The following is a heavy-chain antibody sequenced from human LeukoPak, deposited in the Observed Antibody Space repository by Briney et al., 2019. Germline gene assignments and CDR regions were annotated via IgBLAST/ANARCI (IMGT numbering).Heavy chain of an antibody. Sequence: PETLSLTCGVSGYSISSGYYWGWIRQPPGKGLEWIGNIYHNGGTYYNPSLKSRVTISVDTSKNQFSLKVTSVTAADTAVYYCARDRSLGYSSGSYDYWGQGTLVTVSS. CDR2: IYHNGGT. CDR3: ARDRSLGYSSGSYDY. J-gene: IGHJ4*02. CDR1: GYSISSGYY. D-gene: IGHD3-10*01. V-gene: IGHV4-38-2*02.